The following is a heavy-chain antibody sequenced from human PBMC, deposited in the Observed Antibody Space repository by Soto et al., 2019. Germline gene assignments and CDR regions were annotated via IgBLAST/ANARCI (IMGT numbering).Heavy chain of an antibody. Sequence: GGSLRLSFAASGFTFTRYSMNWVRQAPGKGLEWVSSISSTTDYIYYGDSMKGRFTISRDNAKNSLYLEMNSLRAEDTAVYYCARESEDLTSNFDYWGQGTLVTVSS. J-gene: IGHJ4*02. CDR1: GFTFTRYS. V-gene: IGHV3-21*06. CDR3: ARESEDLTSNFDY. CDR2: ISSTTDYI.